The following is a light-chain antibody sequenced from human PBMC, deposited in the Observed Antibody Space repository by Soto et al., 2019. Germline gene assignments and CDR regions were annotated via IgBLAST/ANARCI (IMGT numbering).Light chain of an antibody. CDR2: WAS. CDR1: QSVLYSSNNKNY. CDR3: QQYFSAPRT. Sequence: DIVMTQFPDSLAVSLGERATINCQSSQSVLYSSNNKNYLAWYQQKSGQSPKLLIHWASTRESGVPDRFSGSGSGTDFTLTISSLQAEDVAVYYCQQYFSAPRTFGQGTKVEIK. J-gene: IGKJ1*01. V-gene: IGKV4-1*01.